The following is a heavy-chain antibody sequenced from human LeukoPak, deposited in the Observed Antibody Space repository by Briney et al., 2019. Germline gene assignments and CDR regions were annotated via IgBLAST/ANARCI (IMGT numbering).Heavy chain of an antibody. CDR3: AKAVGTYYYDSSGYPGQLDY. CDR2: ISGSGGST. CDR1: GFTFSSYA. V-gene: IGHV3-23*01. D-gene: IGHD3-22*01. Sequence: GGSLRLSCAASGFTFSSYAMSWVRQAPGKGLEWVSAISGSGGSTYYADSVKGRFTISRDNSKNTLYLQMNSLRAEDTAVYYCAKAVGTYYYDSSGYPGQLDYWGQGTLVTVSS. J-gene: IGHJ4*02.